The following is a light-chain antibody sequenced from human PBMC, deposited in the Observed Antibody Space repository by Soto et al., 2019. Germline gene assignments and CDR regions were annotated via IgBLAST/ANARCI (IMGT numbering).Light chain of an antibody. CDR3: QQYNNWPLT. CDR2: GAS. V-gene: IGKV3-15*01. J-gene: IGKJ4*01. Sequence: EIVMTQSPATLSVSPGERATLSCRASQSVSSNLAWYQQKPGQAPRLLMYGASTRARFSGSGSGTEFTLTISSLQSEEFAVYYCQQYNNWPLTFGGGTKVEVK. CDR1: QSVSSN.